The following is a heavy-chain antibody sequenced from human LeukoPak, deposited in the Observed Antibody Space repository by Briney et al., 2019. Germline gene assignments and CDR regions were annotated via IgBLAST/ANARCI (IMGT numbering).Heavy chain of an antibody. J-gene: IGHJ4*02. D-gene: IGHD6-19*01. V-gene: IGHV3-30*02. Sequence: GGSLRLSCAASGFTFSGYAMHWVRLAPGKGLEWVAFIRYDGSNKYYADSVKGRFTISRDNSKNALYLQMNSLRAEDTAVYYCAKVDSSGSNCFDFWGQGTLVTVSS. CDR3: AKVDSSGSNCFDF. CDR1: GFTFSGYA. CDR2: IRYDGSNK.